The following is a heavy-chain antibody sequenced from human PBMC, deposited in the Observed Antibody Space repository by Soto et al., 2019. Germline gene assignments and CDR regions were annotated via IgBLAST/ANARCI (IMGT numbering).Heavy chain of an antibody. Sequence: PGGSLRLSCVGSGFTLNNYGVHWVRQAPGKGLEWVALIWYDGLRQTYADSVRGRFTISRDSSTNTIYLQMSSLRAEDTANYFCVRERTPPFFDSWGQGTPVTVSS. CDR3: VRERTPPFFDS. D-gene: IGHD2-15*01. V-gene: IGHV3-33*01. CDR2: IWYDGLRQ. J-gene: IGHJ4*02. CDR1: GFTLNNYG.